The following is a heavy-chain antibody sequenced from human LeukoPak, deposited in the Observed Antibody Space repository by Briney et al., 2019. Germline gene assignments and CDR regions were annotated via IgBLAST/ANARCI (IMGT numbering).Heavy chain of an antibody. D-gene: IGHD6-19*01. J-gene: IGHJ5*02. CDR3: ARQTGYSSGWAFSHQNWFDP. CDR2: IIPIFGTA. Sequence: SVKVSCKASGGTFSSYAISWVRQAPGQGLEWMGGIIPIFGTANYAQKFQGRVTITADESTSTAYMELSSLRSEDTAVYYCARQTGYSSGWAFSHQNWFDPWGQGTLVTVSS. CDR1: GGTFSSYA. V-gene: IGHV1-69*13.